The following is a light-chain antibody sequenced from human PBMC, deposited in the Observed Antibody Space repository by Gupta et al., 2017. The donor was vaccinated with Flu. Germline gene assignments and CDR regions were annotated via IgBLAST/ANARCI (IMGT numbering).Light chain of an antibody. Sequence: DIQMTQSPSTLSASAGDRVIISCRASQTIGSWLAWYQQKPGKAPKLLIYKASTLQTGVPSRFTDSGSGTEFTLTIGSLQPDDFATFYCQQDYSFPFTFGPGTTVDFK. V-gene: IGKV1-5*03. J-gene: IGKJ3*01. CDR2: KAS. CDR3: QQDYSFPFT. CDR1: QTIGSW.